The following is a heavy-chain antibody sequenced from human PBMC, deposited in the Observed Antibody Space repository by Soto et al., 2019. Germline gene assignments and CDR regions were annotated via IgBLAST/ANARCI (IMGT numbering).Heavy chain of an antibody. CDR3: ARGIGYCSGGSCYPNWFDP. D-gene: IGHD2-15*01. J-gene: IGHJ5*02. CDR1: GGSFSGYY. CDR2: INHSGST. Sequence: QVQLQQWGAGLLKPSETLSLTCAVSGGSFSGYYWSWIRQPPGKGLEWIGEINHSGSTNYNPSLKSRVTISVDTSKNQFSLKLSSVTAADTAVYYCARGIGYCSGGSCYPNWFDPWGQGTLVTVSS. V-gene: IGHV4-34*01.